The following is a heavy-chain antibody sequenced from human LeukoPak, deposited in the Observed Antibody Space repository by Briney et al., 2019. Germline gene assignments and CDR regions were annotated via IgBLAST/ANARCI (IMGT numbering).Heavy chain of an antibody. CDR3: ARGLRYYGSGIYWYYFDY. J-gene: IGHJ4*02. D-gene: IGHD3-10*01. Sequence: GGSLRLSCAASGFTVSSNYMSWVRQSPGKGLEWVSVIYSGGSTYYADSVKGRFTISRDNSKNTLYLQMNSLRAEDTALYYCARGLRYYGSGIYWYYFDYWGQGTLVTVSS. CDR1: GFTVSSNY. CDR2: IYSGGST. V-gene: IGHV3-53*01.